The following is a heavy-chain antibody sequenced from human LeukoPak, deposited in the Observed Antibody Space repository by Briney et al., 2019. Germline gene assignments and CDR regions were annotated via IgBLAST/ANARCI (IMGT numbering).Heavy chain of an antibody. CDR3: ARDCSSTSCYRGGWFDP. Sequence: GGSLRLSCVASGXTFSSYWMSWVRQAPGKGREWVANIKQDGSERYYVDSVKGRFTISRDNAKNSLFLQMNSLRTEDTAVYFCARDCSSTSCYRGGWFDPWGQGTLVAVSS. CDR2: IKQDGSER. V-gene: IGHV3-7*04. J-gene: IGHJ5*02. D-gene: IGHD2-2*01. CDR1: GXTFSSYW.